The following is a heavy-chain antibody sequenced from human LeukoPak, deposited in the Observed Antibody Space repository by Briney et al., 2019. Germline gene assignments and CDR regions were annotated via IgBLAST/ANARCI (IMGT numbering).Heavy chain of an antibody. D-gene: IGHD2-21*01. V-gene: IGHV1-2*02. CDR3: ARAGYCGSNCYYYFDH. CDR1: GYTFTDYF. Sequence: ASVKVSCKASGYTFTDYFIHWVRQAPGQGLEWMGWINPNSGGTYYAQNFQGRVTMTRDTSISTAYMELSSLTSDDTAVYSCARAGYCGSNCYYYFDHWGQGTLVTVSS. J-gene: IGHJ4*02. CDR2: INPNSGGT.